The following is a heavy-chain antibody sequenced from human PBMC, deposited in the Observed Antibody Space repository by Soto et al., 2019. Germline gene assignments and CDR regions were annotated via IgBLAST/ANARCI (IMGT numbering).Heavy chain of an antibody. J-gene: IGHJ5*02. D-gene: IGHD3-10*01. CDR3: ARAAERLTMGRGFIISGGNWFAP. V-gene: IGHV3-74*01. Sequence: EVQLVESGGGLVQPGGSLRLSCAASGFTFSSYWMHWVRQAPGKGLVWVSRIHSDGSSTSYADSVKGQFTIPRDNAKNTLYLQMNSLGAEDTAVYYCARAAERLTMGRGFIISGGNWFAPWGQGTLVTVSS. CDR1: GFTFSSYW. CDR2: IHSDGSST.